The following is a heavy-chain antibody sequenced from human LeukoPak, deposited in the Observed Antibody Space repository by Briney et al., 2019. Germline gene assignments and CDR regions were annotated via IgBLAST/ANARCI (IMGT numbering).Heavy chain of an antibody. CDR2: IYYSGST. D-gene: IGHD1-26*01. CDR3: AFGNSGSYTFDY. V-gene: IGHV4-59*01. J-gene: IGHJ4*02. CDR1: GGSISSYY. Sequence: SETLSLTCTVSGGSISSYYWSWIRQPPGKGLEWIGYIYYSGSTNYNPSLKSRVTISVDTSKNQFSLKLSSVTAADTAVYYCAFGNSGSYTFDYWGQGTLVTVSS.